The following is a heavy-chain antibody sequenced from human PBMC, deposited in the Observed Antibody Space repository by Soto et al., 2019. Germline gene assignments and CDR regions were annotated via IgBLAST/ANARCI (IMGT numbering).Heavy chain of an antibody. V-gene: IGHV3-66*03. CDR3: ARIYSSTSCYHGGYYFDY. CDR2: IYSCGST. D-gene: IGHD2-2*01. J-gene: IGHJ4*02. Sequence: WGSLRLSCAASGFTVSSNYMSWVRQAPGKGLEWVSVIYSCGSTYYADSVKGRFTISRDNSKNTLYLQMNSLRAEDTAVYYCARIYSSTSCYHGGYYFDYWGQGTLVTVSS. CDR1: GFTVSSNY.